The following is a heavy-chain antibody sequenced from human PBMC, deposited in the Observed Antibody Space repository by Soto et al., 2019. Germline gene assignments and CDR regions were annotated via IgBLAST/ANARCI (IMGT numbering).Heavy chain of an antibody. V-gene: IGHV1-69*01. CDR3: ARVYNTGMVNRLYYAMDV. D-gene: IGHD5-18*01. Sequence: QVQLLQSGAEVKEPGSSVKVSCTASRGIFSSYTINWLRQAPGQGREWLGWIVPSLGSASYAQKLQGRVTLSADDSTTTAYMELSGLRSEDTAAYYCARVYNTGMVNRLYYAMDVWGQGTTVTVSS. J-gene: IGHJ6*02. CDR1: RGIFSSYT. CDR2: IVPSLGSA.